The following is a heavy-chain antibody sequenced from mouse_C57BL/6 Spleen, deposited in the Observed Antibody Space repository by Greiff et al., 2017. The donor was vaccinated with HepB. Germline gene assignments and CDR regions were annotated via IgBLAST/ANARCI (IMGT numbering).Heavy chain of an antibody. CDR3: ARGYGSGAMDY. CDR2: IYPGSGST. D-gene: IGHD1-1*01. Sequence: VQLQQSGAELVKPGASVKMSCKASGYTFTSYWITWVKQRPGQGLEWIGDIYPGSGSTNYNEKFKSTATLTVDTSSSTAYMQLSSLTSEDSAVYYCARGYGSGAMDYWGQGTSVTVSS. CDR1: GYTFTSYW. V-gene: IGHV1-55*01. J-gene: IGHJ4*01.